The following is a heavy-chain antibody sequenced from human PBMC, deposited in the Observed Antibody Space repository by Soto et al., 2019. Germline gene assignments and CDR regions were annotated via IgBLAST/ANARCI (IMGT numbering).Heavy chain of an antibody. D-gene: IGHD2-2*01. CDR3: AREVDCSSTSCYPPSYGMDV. Sequence: EVQLVESGGGLVQPGGSLRLSCAASGFTFSSYWMHWVRQAPGKGLVWVSRINSDGSSTSYADSVKGRFTISRDNAKNTLYLQRNSLRAEDTAVYYCAREVDCSSTSCYPPSYGMDVWGQGTTVTVSS. V-gene: IGHV3-74*01. CDR2: INSDGSST. J-gene: IGHJ6*02. CDR1: GFTFSSYW.